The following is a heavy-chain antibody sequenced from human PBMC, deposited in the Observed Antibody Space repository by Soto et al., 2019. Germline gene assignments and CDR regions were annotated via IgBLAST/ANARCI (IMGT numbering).Heavy chain of an antibody. V-gene: IGHV4-39*01. CDR3: ARQVEPWGSSWSRGFDY. Sequence: PSETLSLTCSVSDDSINSDKYYWGWIRQPPGKGLEWIGSIYYRGNAYYNPSLKSRVTISVDTSKNQFSLKLSSVTAADTAVYYCARQVEPWGSSWSRGFDYWGQGALVTVSS. CDR2: IYYRGNA. J-gene: IGHJ4*02. CDR1: DDSINSDKYY. D-gene: IGHD6-13*01.